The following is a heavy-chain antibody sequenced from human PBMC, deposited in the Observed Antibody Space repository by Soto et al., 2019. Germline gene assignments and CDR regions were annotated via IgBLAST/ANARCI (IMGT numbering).Heavy chain of an antibody. Sequence: EVQLVESGGGLVQPGRSLRLSCAASGFTFDGYAMHWVRQAPGKGLEWVSGISWNSGNIGYGDSVKGRFTISRDNAKNSLYLQMNCLRPDDTALYYCAKLEGAFDIWGQGTMVTVSS. CDR3: AKLEGAFDI. V-gene: IGHV3-9*01. CDR2: ISWNSGNI. CDR1: GFTFDGYA. J-gene: IGHJ3*02.